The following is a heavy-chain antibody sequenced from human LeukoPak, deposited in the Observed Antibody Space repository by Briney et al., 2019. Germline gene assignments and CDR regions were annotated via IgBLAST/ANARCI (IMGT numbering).Heavy chain of an antibody. CDR2: MNPNSGNT. D-gene: IGHD3-9*01. J-gene: IGHJ5*02. Sequence: ASVKVSCKASGYTFTSYDINWVRQATGQGLEWMGWMNPNSGNTGYAQKFQGRVTMTRNTSISTAYMELSSLRSEDTAVYYCARDSTDAYDILTGYSMGGFDPWGQGTLVTVSS. CDR1: GYTFTSYD. CDR3: ARDSTDAYDILTGYSMGGFDP. V-gene: IGHV1-8*01.